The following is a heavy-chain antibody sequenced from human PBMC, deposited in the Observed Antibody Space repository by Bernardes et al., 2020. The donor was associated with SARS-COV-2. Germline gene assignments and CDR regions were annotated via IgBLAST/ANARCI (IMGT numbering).Heavy chain of an antibody. Sequence: GVLRLSCAASGFSFSNAWMSWVRQVPGKGLEWVGRIKSKTDGGTTDYAAPVKGRFTISRDDSKNTLYLQMNSLKTEDTAVYYCTTRQDYDILTGYYRGDYWGQGTLVTVSS. CDR2: IKSKTDGGTT. V-gene: IGHV3-15*01. D-gene: IGHD3-9*01. J-gene: IGHJ4*02. CDR1: GFSFSNAW. CDR3: TTRQDYDILTGYYRGDY.